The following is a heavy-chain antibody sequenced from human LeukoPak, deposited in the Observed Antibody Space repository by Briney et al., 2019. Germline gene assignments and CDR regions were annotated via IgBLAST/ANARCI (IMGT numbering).Heavy chain of an antibody. CDR1: GGTFSSYA. D-gene: IGHD2-21*01. V-gene: IGHV1-69*13. J-gene: IGHJ5*02. CDR3: ARESGPVFDNWFDP. Sequence: GASVKVSCKASGGTFSSYAISWVRQAPGQGLEWMGGIIPIFGTANHAQKFQGRVTITADESTSTAYMELSSLRSEDTAVYYCARESGPVFDNWFDPWGQGTLVTVSS. CDR2: IIPIFGTA.